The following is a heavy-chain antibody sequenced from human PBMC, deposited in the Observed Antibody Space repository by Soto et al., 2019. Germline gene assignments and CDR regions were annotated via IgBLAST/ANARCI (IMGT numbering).Heavy chain of an antibody. J-gene: IGHJ4*02. CDR1: GFIFSSYG. CDR2: IWFDGSNK. V-gene: IGHV3-33*01. D-gene: IGHD2-8*02. CDR3: TRDAKSVETTGGGDY. Sequence: QVQLVDSGGGVVQPGMSLRLSCAVSGFIFSSYGMHWVRQAPGKGLEWVAVIWFDGSNKYYAASVKGLFTISRDNSRNTLYLQMNGLRAVDTAVYYCTRDAKSVETTGGGDYWGQGTLVTVSS.